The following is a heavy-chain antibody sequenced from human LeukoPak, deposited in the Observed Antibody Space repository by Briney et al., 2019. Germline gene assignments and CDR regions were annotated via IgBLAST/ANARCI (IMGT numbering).Heavy chain of an antibody. D-gene: IGHD2-15*01. CDR3: ARSSLADY. J-gene: IGHJ4*02. Sequence: PSQTLSLTCTVSGGSISTYYWSWIRQPPGRGLEWIGYIYYSGSTNYNPSLKSRVTISVDTSKNQFSLKLTSVTAADTAVYYWARSSLADYWGQGTLVTVSS. CDR1: GGSISTYY. V-gene: IGHV4-59*01. CDR2: IYYSGST.